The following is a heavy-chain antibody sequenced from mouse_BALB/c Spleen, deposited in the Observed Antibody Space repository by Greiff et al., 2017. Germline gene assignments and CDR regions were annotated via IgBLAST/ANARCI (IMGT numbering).Heavy chain of an antibody. CDR3: ARTYGNYGHYYAMDY. CDR2: IWSGGST. Sequence: VQLQQSGPGLVQPSQSLSLTCTVSGFSLTSDGVHWVRQSPGKGLEWLGVIWSGGSTDYNAAFISRLSISKDNSKSQVFFKMNSLQANDTAIYYCARTYGNYGHYYAMDYWGQGTSVTVSS. V-gene: IGHV2-2*02. D-gene: IGHD2-10*02. CDR1: GFSLTSDG. J-gene: IGHJ4*01.